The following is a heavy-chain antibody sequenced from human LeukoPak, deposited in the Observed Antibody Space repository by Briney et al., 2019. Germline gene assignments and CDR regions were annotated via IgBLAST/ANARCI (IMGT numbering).Heavy chain of an antibody. CDR3: ARVGGYCSGGSCYRGAFDI. V-gene: IGHV4-34*01. CDR2: INHSGST. J-gene: IGHJ3*02. Sequence: SETLSLTCAVYGGSFSGYYWSWTRQPPGKGLEWIGEINHSGSTNYNPSLKSRVTISVDTSKNQFSLKLSSVTAADTAVYYCARVGGYCSGGSCYRGAFDIWGQGTMVTVSS. D-gene: IGHD2-15*01. CDR1: GGSFSGYY.